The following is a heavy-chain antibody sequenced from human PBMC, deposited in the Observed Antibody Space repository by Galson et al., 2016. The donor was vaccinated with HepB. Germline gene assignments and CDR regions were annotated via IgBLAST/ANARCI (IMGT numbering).Heavy chain of an antibody. CDR2: MYPGDSDI. CDR3: ARSGDIASRPTFFNY. J-gene: IGHJ4*02. CDR1: GYSFTSYW. V-gene: IGHV5-51*01. Sequence: QSGAEVKKPGESLKISCQGSGYSFTSYWIGWVRQMPGKGLEWMGIMYPGDSDIRYGPSFQGQVTISADTSISAAYLHWSSLKASDTAMYYCARSGDIASRPTFFNYWGQGTLVTVPS. D-gene: IGHD6-6*01.